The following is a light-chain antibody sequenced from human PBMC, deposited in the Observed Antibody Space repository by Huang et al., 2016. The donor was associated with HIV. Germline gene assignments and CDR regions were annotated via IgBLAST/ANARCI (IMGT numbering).Light chain of an antibody. CDR2: GAS. V-gene: IGKV3-15*01. Sequence: EILLTQSPATLSVSPGERVTLSCRASQSSSNNLAWYQQKPGQAPRLLIYGASTRATAIPARFSGSASGTEFTLTISSLQSEDFAVYYCQQYHNWPPYTFGQGTKLEI. CDR1: QSSSNN. J-gene: IGKJ2*01. CDR3: QQYHNWPPYT.